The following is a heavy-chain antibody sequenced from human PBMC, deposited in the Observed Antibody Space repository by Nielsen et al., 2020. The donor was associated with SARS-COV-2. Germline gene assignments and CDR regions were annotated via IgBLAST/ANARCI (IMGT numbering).Heavy chain of an antibody. V-gene: IGHV1-2*02. Sequence: ASVKVSCKASGYTFTGYYMHWVRQAPGQGLEWMGWINPNSGGTNYAQKLQGSVTMTTDTSTNTAYMELRSLRSDDTAVYYCARTSRDITIFGVVIRLGYWGQGTLVTVSS. CDR1: GYTFTGYY. CDR2: INPNSGGT. D-gene: IGHD3-3*01. CDR3: ARTSRDITIFGVVIRLGY. J-gene: IGHJ4*02.